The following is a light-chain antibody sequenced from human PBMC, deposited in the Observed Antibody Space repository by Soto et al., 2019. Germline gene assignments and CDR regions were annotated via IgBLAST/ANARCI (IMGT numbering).Light chain of an antibody. CDR1: QNINGW. Sequence: DIQMTKSPSTLSASVGDRVTITCRASQNINGWLAWYQQKPGKAPKVLIYKASSLESGVPSRFSGSGSGTEFTLTISTLQPDDFAIYYCQQYHSYWTFGQGTKVDI. V-gene: IGKV1-5*03. CDR2: KAS. J-gene: IGKJ1*01. CDR3: QQYHSYWT.